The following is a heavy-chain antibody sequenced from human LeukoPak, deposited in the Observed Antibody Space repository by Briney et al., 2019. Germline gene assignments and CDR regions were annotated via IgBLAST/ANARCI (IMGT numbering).Heavy chain of an antibody. V-gene: IGHV4-39*01. Sequence: SETLSLTCTVSGGSISSTDSSWGWIRQPPGKGLEWVGSVRYGETTYYNPPLKSRVTISVDTSKNQFSLNLGSVTAADTAVYYCARHSLSARGDFNYWGQGSLVTVSS. D-gene: IGHD4-17*01. CDR2: VRYGETT. CDR3: ARHSLSARGDFNY. CDR1: GGSISSTDSS. J-gene: IGHJ4*02.